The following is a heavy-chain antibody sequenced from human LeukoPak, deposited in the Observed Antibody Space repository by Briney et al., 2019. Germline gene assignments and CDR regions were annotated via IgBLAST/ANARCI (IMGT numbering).Heavy chain of an antibody. D-gene: IGHD4-23*01. CDR2: INPNSGGT. J-gene: IGHJ6*03. V-gene: IGHV1-2*02. CDR3: ARGDLHGGKTYYYYMDV. Sequence: GASVKVSCKASGGTFSSYAISWVRQAPGQGLEWMGWINPNSGGTNYAQKFQGRVTMTRDTSISTAYMELSRLRSDDTAVYYCARGDLHGGKTYYYYMDVWGKGTTVTVSS. CDR1: GGTFSSYA.